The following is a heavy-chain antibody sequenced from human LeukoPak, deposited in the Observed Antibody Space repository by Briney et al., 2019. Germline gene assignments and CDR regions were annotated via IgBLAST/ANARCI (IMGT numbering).Heavy chain of an antibody. CDR3: ARHDDFLSPYDY. D-gene: IGHD3-3*01. V-gene: IGHV4-4*02. Sequence: TGGSLRLSCAASGFTFSSYAMSWVRQSPGKGLEWIGEISHTGSVNYNLSLESRVTISTDKSKNQFSLTLRSVAAADTAVYYCARHDDFLSPYDYWGQGVLVTVSS. CDR2: ISHTGSV. J-gene: IGHJ4*02. CDR1: GFTFSSYAM.